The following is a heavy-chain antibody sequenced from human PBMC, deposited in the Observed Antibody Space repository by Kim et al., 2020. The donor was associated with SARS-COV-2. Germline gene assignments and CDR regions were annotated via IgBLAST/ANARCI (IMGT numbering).Heavy chain of an antibody. D-gene: IGHD3-10*01. CDR2: ISWNSGSI. CDR3: AKAVYYYGSGSQWGAYNWFDP. Sequence: GGSLRLSCAASGFTFDDYAMHWVRQAPGKGLEWVSGISWNSGSIGYADSVKGRFTISRDNAKNSLYLQMNSLRAEDTALYYCAKAVYYYGSGSQWGAYNWFDPWGQGTLVTVSS. J-gene: IGHJ5*02. CDR1: GFTFDDYA. V-gene: IGHV3-9*01.